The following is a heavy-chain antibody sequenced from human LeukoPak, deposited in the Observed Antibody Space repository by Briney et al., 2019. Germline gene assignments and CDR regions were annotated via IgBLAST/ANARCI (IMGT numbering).Heavy chain of an antibody. CDR1: GGSISSYY. J-gene: IGHJ4*02. V-gene: IGHV4-59*01. Sequence: SSETLSLTCTVSGGSISSYYWGWIRQPPGKGLEWIGYIHYSGSTNYNPSLKSRVTISVDTSKNQFSLKLSSVTAADTAVYYCARDYGDYLDYWGQGTLVTVSS. CDR3: ARDYGDYLDY. CDR2: IHYSGST. D-gene: IGHD4-17*01.